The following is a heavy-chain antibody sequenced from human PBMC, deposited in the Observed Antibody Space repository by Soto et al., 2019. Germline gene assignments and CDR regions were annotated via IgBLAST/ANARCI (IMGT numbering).Heavy chain of an antibody. CDR3: AKARSGFYLYYFDY. J-gene: IGHJ4*02. CDR1: GFIFSSYA. D-gene: IGHD3-22*01. CDR2: ISGSGSST. V-gene: IGHV3-23*01. Sequence: LRLSCAASGFIFSSYAMNWVRQTPGKGLEWVSGISGSGSSTYYADSVKGRFTISRDNSKKTLYLQMNSLRAEDTAVYYCAKARSGFYLYYFDYWGQGTLVTV.